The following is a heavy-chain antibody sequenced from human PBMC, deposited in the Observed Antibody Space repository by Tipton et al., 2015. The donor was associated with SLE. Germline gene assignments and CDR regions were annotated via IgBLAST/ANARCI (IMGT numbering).Heavy chain of an antibody. Sequence: TLSLTCTVSGGSISSHYWSWIRQPPGKGLEWIGYIYYSGSTNYNPSLKSRVTISVDTSKNQFSLKLSSVTAADTAVYYCARGVRGDFWSGYSFDYWGQGTLVTVSS. V-gene: IGHV4-59*08. CDR3: ARGVRGDFWSGYSFDY. CDR2: IYYSGST. CDR1: GGSISSHY. D-gene: IGHD3-3*01. J-gene: IGHJ4*02.